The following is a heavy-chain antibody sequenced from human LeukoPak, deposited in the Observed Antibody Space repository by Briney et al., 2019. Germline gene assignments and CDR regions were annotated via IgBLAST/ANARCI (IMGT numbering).Heavy chain of an antibody. CDR2: INPNSGGT. V-gene: IGHV1-2*02. CDR1: GYTFTGYY. D-gene: IGHD3-22*01. CDR3: ARNYDSSGYYYEYYFDY. J-gene: IGHJ4*02. Sequence: GASVKVSCKASGYTFTGYYMHWVRQAPGQGLEWMGWINPNSGGTNYAQKFQGRVTMTRDTSISTAHMELSRLRSDDTAVYYCARNYDSSGYYYEYYFDYWGQGTLVTVSS.